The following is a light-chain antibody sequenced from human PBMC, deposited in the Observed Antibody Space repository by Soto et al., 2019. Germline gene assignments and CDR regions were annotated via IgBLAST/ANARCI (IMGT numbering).Light chain of an antibody. CDR2: GAS. Sequence: EIVMTHSPATLSVSQGEVATLSCRSSQSVSSNLAWYQQKLGQAPRLIIYGASTRAPGIPDRFSGSGSGTEFTLVIRRLQSEDIAVYYCQDYDDWPTWKCGNGT. CDR3: QDYDDWPTWK. CDR1: QSVSSN. V-gene: IGKV3-15*01. J-gene: IGKJ1*01.